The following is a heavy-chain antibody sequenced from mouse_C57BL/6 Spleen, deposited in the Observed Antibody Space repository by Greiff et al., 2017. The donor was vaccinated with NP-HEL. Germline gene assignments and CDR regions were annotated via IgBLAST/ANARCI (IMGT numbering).Heavy chain of an antibody. D-gene: IGHD2-5*01. CDR3: ARIYYSNSWFAY. CDR1: GYTFTSYW. CDR2: IHSNSGST. Sequence: VQLQQPGAELVKPGASVKLSCKASGYTFTSYWMHWVKQRPGPGLEWIGMIHSNSGSTNYNEKFKSKATLTVDKSSSTAYMQLSSLTSEDSAVYYCARIYYSNSWFAYWGQGTLVTVSA. J-gene: IGHJ3*01. V-gene: IGHV1-64*01.